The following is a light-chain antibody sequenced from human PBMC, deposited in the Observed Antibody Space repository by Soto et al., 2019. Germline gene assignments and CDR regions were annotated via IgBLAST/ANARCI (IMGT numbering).Light chain of an antibody. J-gene: IGKJ4*01. V-gene: IGKV3-11*01. CDR3: QQRRVWPLT. CDR2: DSS. Sequence: VLTQSPAILSLSPGERVTLSCRASQSVNNYLAWYQQRPGQPPRLLIYDSSNRATGIPDRFSASGSGTDFTLTISSLEPEDFAVYYCQQRRVWPLTFGGGTKVEIK. CDR1: QSVNNY.